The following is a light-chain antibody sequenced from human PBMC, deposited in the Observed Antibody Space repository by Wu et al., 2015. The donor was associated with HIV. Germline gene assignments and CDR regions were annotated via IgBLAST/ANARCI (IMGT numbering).Light chain of an antibody. CDR1: QSVSSSY. CDR2: GTS. CDR3: QQYFSPPFA. J-gene: IGKJ4*01. V-gene: IGKV3-20*01. Sequence: EIVLTQSPGTLSLSPGERATLSCRASQSVSSSYLAWYQQKPGQAPRLLIYGTSKRAAGIPDRFSGSGSETDFTLTISRVEPDDFAVYYCQQYFSPPFAFGRGTKVETK.